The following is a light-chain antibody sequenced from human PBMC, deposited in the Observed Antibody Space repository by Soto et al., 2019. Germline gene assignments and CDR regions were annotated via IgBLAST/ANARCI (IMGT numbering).Light chain of an antibody. CDR2: SNN. V-gene: IGLV1-44*01. J-gene: IGLJ1*01. Sequence: QSVLTQPPSASGTPGQRVTISCSGRSSNIGSNTVNWYQQLPGTAPKLLIYSNNQRPSGVPDRFSGSKSGTSASLAISGLQSEDVADYYCAAWDDSLNGRYVFGTGTKVT. CDR3: AAWDDSLNGRYV. CDR1: SSNIGSNT.